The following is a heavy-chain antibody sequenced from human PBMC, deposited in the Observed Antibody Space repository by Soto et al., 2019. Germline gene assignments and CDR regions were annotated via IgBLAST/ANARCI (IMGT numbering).Heavy chain of an antibody. CDR2: IPGRGGHKPHP. D-gene: IGHD2-21*02. CDR1: GFTFTNYA. Sequence: GSLRPSCAGSGFTFTNYAMGWVRLAPGQGLGGVSTIPGRGGHKPHPEHAHSVKGRFTISRAKSKDTLYLQMDTLSAEDTDVYYSTKEIASDSGYMGFWGQGTTVTVSS. J-gene: IGHJ6*03. CDR3: TKEIASDSGYMGF. V-gene: IGHV3-23*01.